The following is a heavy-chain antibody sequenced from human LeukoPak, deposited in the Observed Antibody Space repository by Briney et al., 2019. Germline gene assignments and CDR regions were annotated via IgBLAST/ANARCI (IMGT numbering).Heavy chain of an antibody. D-gene: IGHD3-22*01. V-gene: IGHV3-21*01. J-gene: IGHJ3*02. CDR1: GFTFSSYS. CDR2: ISSSSSYI. CDR3: ARDWTMIAGNAFDI. Sequence: GGSLRLSCAASGFTFSSYSMNWVRQAPGKGLEWVSSISSSSSYIYYADSVKGRFTISRDNAKNSLYLQMNSLRAEDTAVYYCARDWTMIAGNAFDIWGQGTMVTVSS.